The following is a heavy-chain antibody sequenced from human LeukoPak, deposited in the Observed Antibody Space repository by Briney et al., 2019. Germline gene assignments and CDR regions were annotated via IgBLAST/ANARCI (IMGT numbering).Heavy chain of an antibody. Sequence: ASVKVSCKASRYPFTGYYIHWVRQAPGQRFEWMGWINPNSGDTNYAQKFQGRVTLTRDTSISTAYMELSRLRSDDTALYYCAGDTGSSGYPLGAFDIWGQGTMVTVSS. D-gene: IGHD3-22*01. V-gene: IGHV1-2*02. J-gene: IGHJ3*02. CDR2: INPNSGDT. CDR1: RYPFTGYY. CDR3: AGDTGSSGYPLGAFDI.